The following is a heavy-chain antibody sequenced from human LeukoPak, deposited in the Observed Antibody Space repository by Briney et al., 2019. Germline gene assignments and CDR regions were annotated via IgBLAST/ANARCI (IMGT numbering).Heavy chain of an antibody. CDR3: ARLPGEYYYYYGMDV. Sequence: SVKVSCKASGGTFSNYAISWVRQAPGQGLEWMGGIIPIFGTPNYAQKFQGRVTITADESTSTAYMELNSLKSEDTAVYYCARLPGEYYYYYGMDVWGQGTTVTVSS. CDR2: IIPIFGTP. V-gene: IGHV1-69*01. J-gene: IGHJ6*02. CDR1: GGTFSNYA. D-gene: IGHD3-10*01.